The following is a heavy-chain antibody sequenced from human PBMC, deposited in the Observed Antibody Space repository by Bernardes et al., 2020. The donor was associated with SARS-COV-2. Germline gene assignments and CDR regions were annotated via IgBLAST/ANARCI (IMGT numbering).Heavy chain of an antibody. CDR3: ARDFREGSGNYYYYGMDV. CDR2: IKQDGSEK. CDR1: GFTFSSYW. Sequence: GGSLRLSCAASGFTFSSYWMSWVRQAPGKGLEWVANIKQDGSEKYYVDSVKGRFTISRDNAKNSLYLQMNSLRAEDTAVYYCARDFREGSGNYYYYGMDVWGQGTTVTVSS. J-gene: IGHJ6*02. D-gene: IGHD3-10*01. V-gene: IGHV3-7*01.